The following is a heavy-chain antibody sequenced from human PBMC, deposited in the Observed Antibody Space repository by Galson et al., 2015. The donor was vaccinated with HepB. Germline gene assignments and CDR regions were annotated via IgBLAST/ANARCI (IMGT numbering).Heavy chain of an antibody. J-gene: IGHJ4*02. V-gene: IGHV3-74*01. CDR1: GFTFSGHW. CDR3: ARGRPGTFTVLGN. Sequence: SLRLSCAASGFTFSGHWMHWVRQAPGKGLIWVSGINSDGSSSSYGDYVKGRFTISRDDAKNTLYLQLNSLRAEDTAIYYCARGRPGTFTVLGNWGQGTLVTVSS. CDR2: INSDGSSS. D-gene: IGHD1-1*01.